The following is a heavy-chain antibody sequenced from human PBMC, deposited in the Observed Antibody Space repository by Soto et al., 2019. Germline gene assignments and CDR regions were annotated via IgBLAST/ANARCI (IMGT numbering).Heavy chain of an antibody. J-gene: IGHJ6*02. CDR1: GFTFSDYY. Sequence: GRSLRLSCAASGFTFSDYYMSWIRQAPGKGLEWVSYISSSGSTIYYADSVKGRFTISRDNAKNSLYLQMNSLGAEDTAVYYCASGSSSWQIPPDYYGMDVWGQGTTVTVSS. CDR2: ISSSGSTI. V-gene: IGHV3-11*01. CDR3: ASGSSSWQIPPDYYGMDV. D-gene: IGHD6-13*01.